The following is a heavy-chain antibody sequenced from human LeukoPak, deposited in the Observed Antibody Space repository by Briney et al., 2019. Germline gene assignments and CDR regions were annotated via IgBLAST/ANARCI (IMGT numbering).Heavy chain of an antibody. CDR1: GGTFSSYA. D-gene: IGHD3-22*01. V-gene: IGHV1-69*06. CDR2: IIPIFGTA. CDR3: ARVGGYYDSSGYYVDAFDI. Sequence: GASVKVSCKASGGTFSSYAISWVRQAPGQGLEWMGGIIPIFGTANYAQKFQGRVTITADKSTSTAYMELSSLRSEDTAVYYCARVGGYYDSSGYYVDAFDIWGQGTMVTVSS. J-gene: IGHJ3*02.